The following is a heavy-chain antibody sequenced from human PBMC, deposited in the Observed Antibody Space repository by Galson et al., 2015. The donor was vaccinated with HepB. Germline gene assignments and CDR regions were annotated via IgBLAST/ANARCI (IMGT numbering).Heavy chain of an antibody. V-gene: IGHV3-21*01. Sequence: SLRLSCAASGFTFSSYSMNWVRQAPGKGLEWVSSISSSSSYIYYADSVKGRFTISRDNAKNSLYLQMNSLRAEDTAVYYCASPNLRDSSSWYFDYWGQGTLVTVSS. D-gene: IGHD6-13*01. CDR2: ISSSSSYI. J-gene: IGHJ4*02. CDR3: ASPNLRDSSSWYFDY. CDR1: GFTFSSYS.